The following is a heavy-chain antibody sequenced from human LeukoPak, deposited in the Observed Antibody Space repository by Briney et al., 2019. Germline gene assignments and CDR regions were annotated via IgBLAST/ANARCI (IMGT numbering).Heavy chain of an antibody. CDR1: GGSVSRNGAA. CDR2: TYYRSKWYN. Sequence: SQTLSLTCAISGGSVSRNGAAWNWIRQSPSRGLEWLGRTYYRSKWYNDYAVFVKSRVTINPDTSKNQFSLQLNSVTPEDTAVYYCARGRPSYYGMDVWGQGTTVTVSS. J-gene: IGHJ6*02. V-gene: IGHV6-1*01. CDR3: ARGRPSYYGMDV.